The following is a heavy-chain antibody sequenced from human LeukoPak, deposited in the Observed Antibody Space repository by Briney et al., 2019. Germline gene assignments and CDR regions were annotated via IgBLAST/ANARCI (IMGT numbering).Heavy chain of an antibody. J-gene: IGHJ4*02. D-gene: IGHD3-3*01. Sequence: ASVKVSCKASGYTFSSYYIHWVRQAPGQGLEWMGVLNPSGGSTSYAQKFQGRVTMTRDMSTSTVFMELSSLRSEDTAVYYCAKSPPYYDIWSGYYLDYWGQGTLVTVSS. V-gene: IGHV1-46*01. CDR3: AKSPPYYDIWSGYYLDY. CDR1: GYTFSSYY. CDR2: LNPSGGST.